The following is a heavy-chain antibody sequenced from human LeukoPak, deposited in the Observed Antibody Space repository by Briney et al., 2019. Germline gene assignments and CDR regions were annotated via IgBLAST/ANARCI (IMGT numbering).Heavy chain of an antibody. CDR3: ARQVAARPEYFDY. D-gene: IGHD6-6*01. Sequence: SETLSLTCIVSDGSISSSVYYWGWIRQPPGKGLEWIGSISYSGTTYYSPSLKSRVTISVDTSKSQFSLKLSSVTAADTAVYYCARQVAARPEYFDYWGQGTLVTVSS. CDR1: DGSISSSVYY. V-gene: IGHV4-39*01. J-gene: IGHJ4*02. CDR2: ISYSGTT.